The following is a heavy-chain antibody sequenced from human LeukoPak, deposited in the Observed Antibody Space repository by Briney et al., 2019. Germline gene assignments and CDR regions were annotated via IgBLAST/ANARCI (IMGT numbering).Heavy chain of an antibody. Sequence: GGSLRLSCAASGFTFSSYSMNWVRQAPGKGLEWVGFIRSKGFGGTAGYAASVEGRFTISRDDSKSIAYLQMNSLKTEDTAVYYCTREEAYNYHSSGYYDYWGQGAMVTVSS. D-gene: IGHD3-22*01. CDR3: TREEAYNYHSSGYYDY. V-gene: IGHV3-49*04. J-gene: IGHJ4*02. CDR1: GFTFSSYS. CDR2: IRSKGFGGTA.